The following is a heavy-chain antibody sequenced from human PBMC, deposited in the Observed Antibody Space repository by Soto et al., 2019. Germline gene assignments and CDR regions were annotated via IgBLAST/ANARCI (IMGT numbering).Heavy chain of an antibody. CDR3: ARVAAVAGRGGWFDP. D-gene: IGHD6-19*01. V-gene: IGHV4-34*01. CDR2: INHSGST. J-gene: IGHJ5*02. Sequence: SETLSLTCAVYGGSFSGYYWSWIRQPPGKGLEWIGEINHSGSTNYNQSLKSRVTISVDTSKNQFSLKLSSVTAADTDVYYCARVAAVAGRGGWFDPWGQGTLVTVSS. CDR1: GGSFSGYY.